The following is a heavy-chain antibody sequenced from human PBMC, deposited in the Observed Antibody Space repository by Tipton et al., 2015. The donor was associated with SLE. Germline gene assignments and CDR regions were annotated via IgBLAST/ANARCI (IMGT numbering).Heavy chain of an antibody. CDR3: AKRDYGDPGVDY. Sequence: TLSLTCAVYGGSFSGYYWSWIRQPPGKGLEWIGEINHSGSTNYNPSLKSRVTISADTSKNQFSLKLSSVTAADTAVYYCAKRDYGDPGVDYWGQGTLVTVSS. D-gene: IGHD4-17*01. CDR2: INHSGST. J-gene: IGHJ4*02. CDR1: GGSFSGYY. V-gene: IGHV4-34*01.